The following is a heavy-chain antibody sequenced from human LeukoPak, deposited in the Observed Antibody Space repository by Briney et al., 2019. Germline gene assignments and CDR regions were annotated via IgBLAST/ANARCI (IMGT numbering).Heavy chain of an antibody. V-gene: IGHV3-72*01. D-gene: IGHD3-9*01. CDR3: TRGGSGCLYNYYDPMDV. CDR1: GFTFSDHY. J-gene: IGHJ6*02. CDR2: CRKKPDSYTT. Sequence: GGSLRLSCVGSGFTFSDHYMDWVRQAPGKGLEWVGRCRKKPDSYTTEYAASVKGRFIISRDDSKSSLYLQMNSLETDDTAVYYCTRGGSGCLYNYYDPMDVWGQGTTVTVSS.